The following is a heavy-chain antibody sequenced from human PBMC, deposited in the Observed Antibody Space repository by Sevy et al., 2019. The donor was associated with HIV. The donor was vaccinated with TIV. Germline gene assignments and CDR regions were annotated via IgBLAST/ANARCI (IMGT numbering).Heavy chain of an antibody. Sequence: GGSLRLSCAASGFTVSSDYMTWVRQAPGKGLEWVSVIYSGGTTYYADSVKGRFTISRDNSKNTVYLQMNSLRAEDTAVYYCARESSSIWQAGYYGMAVWGQRTTVTVSS. CDR3: ARESSSIWQAGYYGMAV. CDR2: IYSGGTT. CDR1: GFTVSSDY. D-gene: IGHD6-13*01. J-gene: IGHJ6*02. V-gene: IGHV3-66*01.